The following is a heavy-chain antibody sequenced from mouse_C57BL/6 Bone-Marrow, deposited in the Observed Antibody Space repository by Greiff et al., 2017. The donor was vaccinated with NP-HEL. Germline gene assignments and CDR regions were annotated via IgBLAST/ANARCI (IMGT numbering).Heavy chain of an antibody. Sequence: QVQLKQSGAELAKPGASVKLSCKASCYTFTSYWMHWVKQRPGQGLEWIGYINPSSGYTKYNQKFKDKATLTADKSSSTAYMQLSSLTYEDSAVYYCARYYYGPHYAMDYWGQGTSVTVSS. CDR2: INPSSGYT. CDR3: ARYYYGPHYAMDY. D-gene: IGHD2-1*01. J-gene: IGHJ4*01. CDR1: CYTFTSYW. V-gene: IGHV1-7*01.